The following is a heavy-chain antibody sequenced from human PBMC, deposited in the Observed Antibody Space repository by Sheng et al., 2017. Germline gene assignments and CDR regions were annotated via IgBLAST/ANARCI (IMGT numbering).Heavy chain of an antibody. J-gene: IGHJ4*02. V-gene: IGHV1-69*05. CDR2: IIPIFGTA. CDR3: ARDHIGYYGSGSYSPGRY. Sequence: QVQLVQSGAEVKKPGSSVKVSCKASGGTFSSYAISWVRQAPGQGLEWMGGIIPIFGTANYAQKFQGRVTITTDESTSTAYMELSSLRSEDTAVYYCARDHIGYYGSGSYSPGRYWGQGTLVTVSS. CDR1: GGTFSSYA. D-gene: IGHD3-10*01.